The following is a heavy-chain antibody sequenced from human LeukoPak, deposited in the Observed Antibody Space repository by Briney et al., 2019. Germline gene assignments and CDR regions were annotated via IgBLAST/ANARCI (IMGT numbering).Heavy chain of an antibody. D-gene: IGHD2-21*02. CDR2: ISSSGSTI. Sequence: PGGSLRLSCAASGFTFSDYYMSWIRQAPGKGLEWVSYISSSGSTIYYADSVKGRFTISRDNAKNSLYLQMSSLRAEDTAVYYCASPAYCGGDCSPRYFDYWGQGTLVTVSS. J-gene: IGHJ4*02. CDR1: GFTFSDYY. V-gene: IGHV3-11*01. CDR3: ASPAYCGGDCSPRYFDY.